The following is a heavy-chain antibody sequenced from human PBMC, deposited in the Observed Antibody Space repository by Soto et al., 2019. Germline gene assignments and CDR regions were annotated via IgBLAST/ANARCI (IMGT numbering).Heavy chain of an antibody. CDR3: AMNHITMGRVWFDP. CDR1: GYTFTSYD. J-gene: IGHJ5*02. CDR2: MNPNSGNT. Sequence: ASVKVSCKASGYTFTSYDINWVRQATGQGLEWMGWMNPNSGNTGYAQKFQGRVTMTRNTSISTAYMELSSLRSEDTAVYYCAMNHITMGRVWFDPWGQGTLVTVSS. D-gene: IGHD3-10*01. V-gene: IGHV1-8*01.